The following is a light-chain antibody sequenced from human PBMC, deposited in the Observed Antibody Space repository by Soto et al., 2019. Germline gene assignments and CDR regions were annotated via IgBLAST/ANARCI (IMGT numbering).Light chain of an antibody. CDR1: SSNIGSNT. V-gene: IGLV1-44*01. Sequence: QSVLTQPPSASGTPGQRVTISCSGSSSNIGSNTVNWYQQLPGTAPKLLIYNNNQRPSGVPDRFSVSKSGTSASLAISGLKSEDEADYDCAAWDDSLNGLVFGTGTKLTVL. CDR3: AAWDDSLNGLV. CDR2: NNN. J-gene: IGLJ1*01.